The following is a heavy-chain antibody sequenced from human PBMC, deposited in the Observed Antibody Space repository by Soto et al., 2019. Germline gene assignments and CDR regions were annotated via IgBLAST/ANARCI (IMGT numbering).Heavy chain of an antibody. CDR1: GFTFSSYA. Sequence: QVQLVESGGGVVQPGRSLRLSCAASGFTFSSYAMHWVRQAPGKGLEWVAVISYDGSNKYYADSVKGRFTISRDNSKNTLYRQMNSLRAEDTAVYYCARDREGWLSNYFDYWGQGTLVTVSS. J-gene: IGHJ4*02. CDR2: ISYDGSNK. D-gene: IGHD3-22*01. CDR3: ARDREGWLSNYFDY. V-gene: IGHV3-30-3*01.